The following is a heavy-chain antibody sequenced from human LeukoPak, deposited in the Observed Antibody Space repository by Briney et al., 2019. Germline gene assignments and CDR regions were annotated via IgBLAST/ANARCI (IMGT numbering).Heavy chain of an antibody. V-gene: IGHV4-59*08. CDR1: GGSISSYY. CDR3: ARHRNWGYFSSGGDY. CDR2: IYYSGST. Sequence: SETLSLTCTVSGGSISSYYWSWIRQPPGNGLEWIGYIYYSGSTNYNPSLKSRVTISVDTSKNQFSLKLSSVTAADTAVYYCARHRNWGYFSSGGDYWGQGTLVTVSS. J-gene: IGHJ4*02. D-gene: IGHD7-27*01.